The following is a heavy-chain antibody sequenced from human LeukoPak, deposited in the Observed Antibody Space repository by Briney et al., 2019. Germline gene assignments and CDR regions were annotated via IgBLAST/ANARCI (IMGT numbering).Heavy chain of an antibody. Sequence: GGPLRLSCAASRFTFSSYWMHWVRQAPGKGLVWVSRINSDGSSTSYADSVKGRFTISRDNAKNTLYLQMNSLRAEDTAVYFCARGSSSGWYVFDYWGQRTLVTVSS. CDR3: ARGSSSGWYVFDY. CDR1: RFTFSSYW. CDR2: INSDGSST. D-gene: IGHD6-19*01. V-gene: IGHV3-74*01. J-gene: IGHJ4*02.